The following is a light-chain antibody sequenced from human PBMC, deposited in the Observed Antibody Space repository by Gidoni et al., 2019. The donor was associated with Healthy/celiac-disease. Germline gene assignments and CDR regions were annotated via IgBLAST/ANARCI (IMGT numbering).Light chain of an antibody. CDR3: CSYAGSSSWV. CDR1: SSDVGSYNL. Sequence: QSALTQPASVSGSPGQSITISCTGTSSDVGSYNLVSWYQQHPGKAPKLIIYEVSKRPSGVSHRCSGSKSGNTASLTISGLQSEDEADYYCCSYAGSSSWVFGGGTKLTVL. J-gene: IGLJ2*01. CDR2: EVS. V-gene: IGLV2-23*02.